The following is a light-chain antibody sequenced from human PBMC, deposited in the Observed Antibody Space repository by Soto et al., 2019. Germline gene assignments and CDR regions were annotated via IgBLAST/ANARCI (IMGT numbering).Light chain of an antibody. J-gene: IGKJ4*01. CDR3: QQYDSWPLT. CDR1: QSVDRN. V-gene: IGKV3D-15*01. CDR2: GAS. Sequence: EIVMTQSPGTLSVSTEEGATLSCRASQSVDRNLAWYQQKPGQAPRLLIYGASTSPTGIPDRFSGSGSGTEFSLTISSLQSEDFAVYYCQQYDSWPLTFGGGTKVEIK.